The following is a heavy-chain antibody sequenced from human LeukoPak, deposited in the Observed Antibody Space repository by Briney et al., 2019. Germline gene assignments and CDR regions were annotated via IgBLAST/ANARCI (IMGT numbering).Heavy chain of an antibody. J-gene: IGHJ4*02. V-gene: IGHV1-2*02. D-gene: IGHD5-18*01. CDR2: INPNSGGT. CDR1: GYTFTGYY. Sequence: ASVKVSCKASGYTFTGYYMHWVRQAPGQGLERMGWINPNSGGTNYAQKFQGRVTMTRDTSISTAYMELSRLRSDDTAVYYCARATALGQLWSLWGWGQGTLVTVSS. CDR3: ARATALGQLWSLWG.